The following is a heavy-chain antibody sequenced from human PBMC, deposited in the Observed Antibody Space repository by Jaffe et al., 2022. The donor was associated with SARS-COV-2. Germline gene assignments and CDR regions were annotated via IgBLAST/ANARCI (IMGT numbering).Heavy chain of an antibody. V-gene: IGHV3-23*04. J-gene: IGHJ5*02. CDR1: GFTFSSYA. CDR3: AKECNLVVVPAAIWFDP. CDR2: ISGSGGST. D-gene: IGHD2-2*01. Sequence: EVQLVESGGGLVQPGGSLRLSCAASGFTFSSYAMSWVRQAPGKGLEWVSAISGSGGSTYYADSVKGRFTISRDNSKNTLYLQMNSLRAEDTAVYYCAKECNLVVVPAAIWFDPWGQGTLVTVSS.